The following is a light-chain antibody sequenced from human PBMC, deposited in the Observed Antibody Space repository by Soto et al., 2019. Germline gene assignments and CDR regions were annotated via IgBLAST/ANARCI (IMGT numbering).Light chain of an antibody. CDR3: QQYNSYSRT. J-gene: IGKJ1*01. Sequence: DIQMTQSPSTLSASVGDRVTITCRASQSISSWLAWYQQKPGKAPKLLIYKASSLESGVPSRFSGSGSGTEFTLTISSLQPDDFAYYYCQQYNSYSRTFGQGTKVEIK. CDR2: KAS. CDR1: QSISSW. V-gene: IGKV1-5*03.